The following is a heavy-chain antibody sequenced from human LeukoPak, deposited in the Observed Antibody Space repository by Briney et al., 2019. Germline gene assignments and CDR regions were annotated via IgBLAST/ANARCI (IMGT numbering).Heavy chain of an antibody. J-gene: IGHJ6*04. CDR3: SMVRAFYYYYGMDV. Sequence: GGSLRLSCSASGFTFSSYAMHWVRQAPGPGLEYVSAISSNGGSTYYADSVKGRFTISRDNSKNTLYLQMSSLRAEDTAVYYCSMVRAFYYYYGMDVWGKGTTVTVSS. CDR2: ISSNGGST. D-gene: IGHD3-10*01. V-gene: IGHV3-64D*06. CDR1: GFTFSSYA.